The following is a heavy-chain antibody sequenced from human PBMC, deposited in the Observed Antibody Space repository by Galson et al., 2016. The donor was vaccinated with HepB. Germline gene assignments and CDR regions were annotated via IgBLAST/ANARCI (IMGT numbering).Heavy chain of an antibody. CDR3: VTEGYYGMDV. V-gene: IGHV3-74*01. Sequence: SLRLSCAASGFTFSSYLMHWVRQAPGKGLVWVSRIHFDGFNTIYADSVKGRFTISRDNAKNTLSLQMNSVRAEDTAVYYCVTEGYYGMDVGGQGTTVTVS. CDR2: IHFDGFNT. J-gene: IGHJ6*02. CDR1: GFTFSSYL.